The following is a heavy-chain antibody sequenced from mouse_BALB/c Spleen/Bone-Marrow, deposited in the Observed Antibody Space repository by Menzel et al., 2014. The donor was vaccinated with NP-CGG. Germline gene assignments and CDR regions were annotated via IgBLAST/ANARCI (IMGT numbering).Heavy chain of an antibody. D-gene: IGHD1-1*01. Sequence: EVKLMESGGGLVKPGGSLKLSCAASGFTFSGYGMSWVRQTPEKRLEWVASISSGGTTYYPDSVKGRFTISRDNARNILYLQMSSLRSEDTAMYYCAGITTVDYWGQGTSVTVSS. V-gene: IGHV5-6-5*01. J-gene: IGHJ4*01. CDR1: GFTFSGYG. CDR2: ISSGGTT. CDR3: AGITTVDY.